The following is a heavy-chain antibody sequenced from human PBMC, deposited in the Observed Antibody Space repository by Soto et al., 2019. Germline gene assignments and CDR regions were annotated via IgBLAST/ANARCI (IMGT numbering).Heavy chain of an antibody. CDR2: IWYDGSNK. Sequence: GGSLRLSCAASGFTFSSYGMHWVRQAPGKGLEWVAVIWYDGSNKYYADSVKGRFTISRDNSKNTLYLQMNSLRAEDTAVYYCARDRLSGYDSEGLDYWGQGTLVTVSS. D-gene: IGHD5-12*01. J-gene: IGHJ4*02. CDR1: GFTFSSYG. V-gene: IGHV3-33*01. CDR3: ARDRLSGYDSEGLDY.